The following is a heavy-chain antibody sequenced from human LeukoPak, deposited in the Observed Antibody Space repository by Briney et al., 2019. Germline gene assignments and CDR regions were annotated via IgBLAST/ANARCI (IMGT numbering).Heavy chain of an antibody. D-gene: IGHD3-3*01. Sequence: PSQTLSLTCAISGDSVSSNSAAWNWIRQSPSRGLEWLGRTYYRSKWYNDYAVSVKSRITINPDTSKNQFSLQLNSVTPEDTAVYYCARVATGFWSGYLFGMDVWGQGTTVTVSS. J-gene: IGHJ6*02. CDR3: ARVATGFWSGYLFGMDV. CDR2: TYYRSKWYN. V-gene: IGHV6-1*01. CDR1: GDSVSSNSAA.